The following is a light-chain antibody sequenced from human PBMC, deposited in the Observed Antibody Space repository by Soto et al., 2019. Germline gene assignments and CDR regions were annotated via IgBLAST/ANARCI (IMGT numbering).Light chain of an antibody. J-gene: IGLJ1*01. V-gene: IGLV2-14*03. Sequence: QSALTQPASVSGSPGQSITISCTAVDSDAGPYKFVSWYQQHPGKAPKIIIYDVYSRPSGISSRFSGSKSGNTATLTISGLQPEDEAVYYCSSYTSTNLVFGGGTKVTVL. CDR2: DVY. CDR1: DSDAGPYKF. CDR3: SSYTSTNLV.